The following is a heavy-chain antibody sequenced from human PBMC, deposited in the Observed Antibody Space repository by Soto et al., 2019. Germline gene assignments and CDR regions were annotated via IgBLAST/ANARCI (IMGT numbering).Heavy chain of an antibody. CDR2: IYHSGST. CDR3: AAPEDRKAIVVGEDFDI. V-gene: IGHV4-4*02. D-gene: IGHD3-16*01. Sequence: PSGTLSLTCAVSGVSSSNTNWCTCVRHPRGKGLECIGEIYHSGSTHYNPSLKSRVTISVDKSKNHFSLKLSSVTAADTDVYYCAAPEDRKAIVVGEDFDIWGQGTLVTVSS. CDR1: GVSSSNTNW. J-gene: IGHJ3*02.